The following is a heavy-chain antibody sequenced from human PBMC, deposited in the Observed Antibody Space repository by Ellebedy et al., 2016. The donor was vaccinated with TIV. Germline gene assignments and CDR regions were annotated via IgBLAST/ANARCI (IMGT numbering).Heavy chain of an antibody. CDR1: GGSISSSSYY. CDR2: IYYSGSS. J-gene: IGHJ6*03. CDR3: ARARLQQQLVPGDYYYYMDV. V-gene: IGHV4-61*01. D-gene: IGHD6-13*01. Sequence: SETLSLTCTVSGGSISSSSYYWTWIRQPPGKGLEWVGYIYYSGSSNYNPSLKSRVTMSLDTSKNQFSLRLTSVTAADTAVYYCARARLQQQLVPGDYYYYMDVWGKGTTVTVSS.